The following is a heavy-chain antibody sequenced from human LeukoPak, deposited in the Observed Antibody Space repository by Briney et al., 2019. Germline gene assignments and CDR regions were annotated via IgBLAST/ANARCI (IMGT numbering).Heavy chain of an antibody. J-gene: IGHJ3*02. CDR3: ARAHCSGGSCYSSHAFDI. D-gene: IGHD2-15*01. V-gene: IGHV4-34*01. Sequence: PSETLSLTCAVYGGSFSGYYWSWIRQPPGKGLEWIGEINHSGSTNYNPSLKSRVTISVDTSKNQFSLKLSSVTAADTAVYYCARAHCSGGSCYSSHAFDIWGQGTMVTVSS. CDR2: INHSGST. CDR1: GGSFSGYY.